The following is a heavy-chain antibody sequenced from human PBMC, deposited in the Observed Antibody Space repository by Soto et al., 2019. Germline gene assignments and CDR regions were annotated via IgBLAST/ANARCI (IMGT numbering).Heavy chain of an antibody. CDR1: GSTFSSYA. CDR3: ARDRGRWLQSTYYYYGMDV. J-gene: IGHJ6*02. CDR2: ISYDGSNK. Sequence: GGSLRLSCAASGSTFSSYAMHWVRQAPGKGLEWVAVISYDGSNKYYADSVKGRFTISRDDSKNTLYLQMNSLRAEDTAVYYCARDRGRWLQSTYYYYGMDVWGQGTTVTVSS. D-gene: IGHD3-16*01. V-gene: IGHV3-30-3*01.